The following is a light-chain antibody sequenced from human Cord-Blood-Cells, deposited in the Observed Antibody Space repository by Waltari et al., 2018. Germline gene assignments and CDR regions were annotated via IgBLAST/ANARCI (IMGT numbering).Light chain of an antibody. J-gene: IGKJ2*01. CDR3: MQALQTPYT. CDR2: LGS. Sequence: DIVMTKSPLSLPVTPGEPASISCRSSQSLLHSNGYNYLDWYLQKPGQSPPLLIYLGSNRASGVPDRFSGSGSGTDFTLKISRVEAEDVGVYYCMQALQTPYTFGQGTKLEIK. CDR1: QSLLHSNGYNY. V-gene: IGKV2-28*01.